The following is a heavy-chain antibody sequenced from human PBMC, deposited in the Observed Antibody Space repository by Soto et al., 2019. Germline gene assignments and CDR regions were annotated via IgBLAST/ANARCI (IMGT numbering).Heavy chain of an antibody. CDR1: GYTFTSYD. V-gene: IGHV1-8*01. J-gene: IGHJ6*03. CDR2: MNPNSGNT. D-gene: IGHD6-6*01. Sequence: EASVKVSCKASGYTFTSYDINWVRQATGQGFEWMGWMNPNSGNTGYAQKFQGRVTMTRNTSISTAYMELSSLRSEDTAVYDGARTAARKLQYRAGWGKGKTLTVSS. CDR3: ARTAARKLQYRAG.